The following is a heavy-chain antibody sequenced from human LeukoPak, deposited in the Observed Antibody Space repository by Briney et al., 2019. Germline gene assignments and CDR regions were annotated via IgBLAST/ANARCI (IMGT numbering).Heavy chain of an antibody. D-gene: IGHD3-22*01. CDR2: AYDDGSNQ. CDR1: GFNFRIYG. J-gene: IGHJ4*02. V-gene: IGHV3-33*01. CDR3: ATGSGYYYDH. Sequence: GGSLRLSCAAAGFNFRIYGMHWVRQAPGKGLEWVAVAYDDGSNQYYADSVKGRFTISKDISKNTLYAQMNSLRAEDTAVYYCATGSGYYYDHWGQGTLVTVSS.